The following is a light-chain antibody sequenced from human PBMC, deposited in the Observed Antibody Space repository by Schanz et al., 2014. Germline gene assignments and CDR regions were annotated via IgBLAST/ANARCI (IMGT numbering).Light chain of an antibody. CDR3: QHSYSTPQT. J-gene: IGKJ1*01. V-gene: IGKV1-39*01. CDR2: AAS. CDR1: QTIGVY. Sequence: DIQMTQSPSSLSASVGDRVTITCRASQTIGVYLNWYQQKPGKVPKVLIYAASTLQSGVPSRFSGSGSGTDFTLTISNLQPEDFATYYCQHSYSTPQTFGQGTKVEIK.